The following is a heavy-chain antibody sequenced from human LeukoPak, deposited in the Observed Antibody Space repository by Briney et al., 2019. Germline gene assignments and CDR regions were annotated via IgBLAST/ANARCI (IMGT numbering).Heavy chain of an antibody. J-gene: IGHJ4*02. V-gene: IGHV3-23*01. CDR2: ISGSGGST. Sequence: GGSLRLSCAASGFTFSSYAMSWVRQAPVKGLEWVSAISGSGGSTYYADSVKGRFTISRDNSKNTLYLQMNSLRAEDTAVYYCAKQPGRYDSSGPFDYWGQGTLVTVSS. D-gene: IGHD3-22*01. CDR1: GFTFSSYA. CDR3: AKQPGRYDSSGPFDY.